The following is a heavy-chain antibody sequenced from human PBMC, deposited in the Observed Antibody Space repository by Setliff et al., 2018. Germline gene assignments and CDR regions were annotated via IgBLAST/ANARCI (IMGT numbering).Heavy chain of an antibody. CDR1: GGSISSSSYY. CDR2: IYYSGST. J-gene: IGHJ4*02. V-gene: IGHV4-39*07. D-gene: IGHD3-3*01. Sequence: ASEALSLTCTVSGGSISSSSYYWGWIRQPPGKGLEWIGSIYYSGSTYYNPSLKSRVTISVDTSKNQFSLKLSSVTAADTAVYYCARRGTYYNFWSGYYAYWGQGTLVTVSS. CDR3: ARRGTYYNFWSGYYAY.